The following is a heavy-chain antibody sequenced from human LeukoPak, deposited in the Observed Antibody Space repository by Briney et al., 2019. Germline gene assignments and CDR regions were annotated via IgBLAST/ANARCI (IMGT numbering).Heavy chain of an antibody. CDR3: ARGLYCSGGSCYSRPNWFDP. J-gene: IGHJ5*02. V-gene: IGHV3-74*01. CDR2: INSDGSST. Sequence: GGSLRLSCAASGFTFSSYWMHWVRQAPGKGLVWVSRINSDGSSTSYADSVKGRFTISRDNAKNTLYLQMNSLRAEDTAVYYCARGLYCSGGSCYSRPNWFDPWGRGTLVTVSS. D-gene: IGHD2-15*01. CDR1: GFTFSSYW.